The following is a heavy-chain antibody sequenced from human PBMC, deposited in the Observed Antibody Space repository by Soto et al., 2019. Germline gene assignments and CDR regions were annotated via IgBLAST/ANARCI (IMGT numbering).Heavy chain of an antibody. J-gene: IGHJ4*02. CDR2: ISYDGSNK. CDR1: GFSFSSYG. Sequence: PGGSLRLSCAASGFSFSSYGMHWVRQAPGKGLEWVAVISYDGSNKYYADSVKGRFTISRDNSKNTLYLQMNSLRAEDTAVYYCAKDGSYYDSSGYYDIDYWGQGTLVTVSS. D-gene: IGHD3-22*01. V-gene: IGHV3-30*18. CDR3: AKDGSYYDSSGYYDIDY.